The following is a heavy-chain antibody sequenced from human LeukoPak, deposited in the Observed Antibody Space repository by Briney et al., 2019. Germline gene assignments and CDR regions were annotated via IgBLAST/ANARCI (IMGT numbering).Heavy chain of an antibody. CDR3: ASRRLRYFDWLSSAPIDY. CDR2: MSYSGST. CDR1: GGSISSSIYY. Sequence: PSETLSLTCTVSGGSISSSIYYWGWIRQPPGKGLEWFGSMSYSGSTCYNPSLKSRVTISVDTSKNQFSLKLSSVTAADTAVYYCASRRLRYFDWLSSAPIDYWGQGTLVTVSS. D-gene: IGHD3-9*01. J-gene: IGHJ4*02. V-gene: IGHV4-39*07.